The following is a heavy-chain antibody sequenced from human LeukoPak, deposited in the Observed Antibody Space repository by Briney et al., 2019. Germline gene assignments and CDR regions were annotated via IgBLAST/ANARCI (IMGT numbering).Heavy chain of an antibody. D-gene: IGHD6-6*01. CDR1: GFTFSSYS. CDR2: ISSSSSYI. CDR3: ARRSSSSYYYYYMDV. Sequence: GGSLRLSCAASGFTFSSYSMNWVRQAPGKGLEWVSSISSSSSYIYYADSVKGRFTISRDNAKNSLYLQVNSLRAEDTAVYYCARRSSSSYYYYYMDVWGKGTTVTVSS. J-gene: IGHJ6*03. V-gene: IGHV3-21*01.